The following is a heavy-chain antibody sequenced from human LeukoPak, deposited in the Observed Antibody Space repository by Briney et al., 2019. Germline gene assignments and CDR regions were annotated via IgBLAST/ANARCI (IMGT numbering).Heavy chain of an antibody. V-gene: IGHV4-4*07. CDR1: GGSISSYY. J-gene: IGHJ3*02. D-gene: IGHD2-2*01. Sequence: PSETLSLTCTVSGGSISSYYWSWIRQPAGKGLEWIGRIHTSGSTYYNPSLKSRVTISVDMSKNQFSLKLSSVTAADTAVYYCARHMRTRGSYAFDIWGQGTMVTVSS. CDR3: ARHMRTRGSYAFDI. CDR2: IHTSGST.